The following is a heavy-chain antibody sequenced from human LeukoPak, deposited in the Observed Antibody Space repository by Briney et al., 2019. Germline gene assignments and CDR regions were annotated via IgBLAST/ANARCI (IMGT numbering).Heavy chain of an antibody. D-gene: IGHD4-17*01. V-gene: IGHV4-59*08. CDR2: IYYSGST. Sequence: PSETLSLTCTVSGGSTSSYYWSWIRQPPGKGLEWIGYIYYSGSTNYNPSLKSRVTISVDTSKNQFSLKLSSVTAADTAVYYCARHLPSDYGDYGGYGMDVWGQGTTVTVSS. J-gene: IGHJ6*02. CDR1: GGSTSSYY. CDR3: ARHLPSDYGDYGGYGMDV.